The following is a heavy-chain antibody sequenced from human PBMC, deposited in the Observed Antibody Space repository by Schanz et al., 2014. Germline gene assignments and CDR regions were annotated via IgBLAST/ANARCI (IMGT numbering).Heavy chain of an antibody. J-gene: IGHJ6*02. D-gene: IGHD3-16*01. Sequence: QVQLQESGPGLAKPSQTLSLTCTVSGASISSRDFYWSWIRQFPGKGLEWIGYISYSGSTSFNPSLKSRLTMSVDTSKNQFSLRLSSVTAADTAVYYCARHGGIPYYPMDVWGQGTTVTVSS. CDR2: ISYSGST. V-gene: IGHV4-31*03. CDR3: ARHGGIPYYPMDV. CDR1: GASISSRDFY.